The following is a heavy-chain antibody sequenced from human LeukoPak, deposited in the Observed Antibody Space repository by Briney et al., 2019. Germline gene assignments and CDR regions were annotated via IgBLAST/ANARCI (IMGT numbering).Heavy chain of an antibody. CDR2: IYTSGST. Sequence: SQTLSLTCTVSGGSISSVSYYWSWIREPAGKGLEWIGRIYTSGSTEYNPSLKSRVTVSVDTSKNQFSLKLTSVTAADTAVYYCARGQYVVTAPPPLDYWGQGTLVTVSS. CDR1: GGSISSVSYY. D-gene: IGHD2-21*02. J-gene: IGHJ4*02. V-gene: IGHV4-61*02. CDR3: ARGQYVVTAPPPLDY.